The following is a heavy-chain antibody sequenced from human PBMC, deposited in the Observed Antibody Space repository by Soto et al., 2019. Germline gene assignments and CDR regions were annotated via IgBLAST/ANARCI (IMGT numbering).Heavy chain of an antibody. CDR1: GFTFSSYG. J-gene: IGHJ6*02. D-gene: IGHD6-6*01. CDR3: AKDRGGVLTAARHSYYYYYGMDV. CDR2: ISYDGSNK. V-gene: IGHV3-30*18. Sequence: GGSLRLSCAASGFTFSSYGMHWVRQAPGKGLEWVAVISYDGSNKYYADSVKGRFTISRDNSKNTLYLQMNSLRAEDTAVYYCAKDRGGVLTAARHSYYYYYGMDVWGQGTTVTVSS.